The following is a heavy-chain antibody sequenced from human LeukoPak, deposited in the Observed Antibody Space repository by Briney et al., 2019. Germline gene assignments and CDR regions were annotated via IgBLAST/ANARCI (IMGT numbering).Heavy chain of an antibody. CDR2: IYYSGST. CDR1: GGSISSYY. D-gene: IGHD3-3*01. V-gene: IGHV4-59*01. J-gene: IGHJ3*02. CDR3: ARVRFLEWLPDAFVI. Sequence: SETLSLTCTVSGGSISSYYWSWIRQPPGKGLEWIGYIYYSGSTNYNPSLKSRVTISVDTSKNQFSLKLSSLTAADTAVYYCARVRFLEWLPDAFVIWGQGTMVTVSS.